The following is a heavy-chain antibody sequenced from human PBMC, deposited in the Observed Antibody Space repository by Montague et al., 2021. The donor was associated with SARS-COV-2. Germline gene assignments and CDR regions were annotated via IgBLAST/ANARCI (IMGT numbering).Heavy chain of an antibody. CDR2: ISLREDA. D-gene: IGHD3-22*01. Sequence: SETLSLTCSRLGRGPHAYFGSAHVWTPVTMVEWIPPISLREDANYNPSFKSRVAISVDTSKNEISLKLKSVTAADTAVYYCARDVPYDTLGPGGQGTLVTVSS. V-gene: IGHV4-59*01. J-gene: IGHJ5*02. CDR1: RGPHAY. CDR3: ARDVPYDTLGP.